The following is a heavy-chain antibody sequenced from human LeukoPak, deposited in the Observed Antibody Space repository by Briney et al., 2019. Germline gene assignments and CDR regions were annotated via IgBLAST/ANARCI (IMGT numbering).Heavy chain of an antibody. D-gene: IGHD1-26*01. J-gene: IGHJ4*02. Sequence: SETLSLTCAVSGGSISSSNWWSWVRQPPGKGLEWIGEIYHSGSTNYNPSLKSRVTVSVDKSKNQFSLKLSSVTAADTAVYYCARDSGSYRDYYFDYWGQGTLVTVSS. CDR2: IYHSGST. V-gene: IGHV4-4*02. CDR3: ARDSGSYRDYYFDY. CDR1: GGSISSSNW.